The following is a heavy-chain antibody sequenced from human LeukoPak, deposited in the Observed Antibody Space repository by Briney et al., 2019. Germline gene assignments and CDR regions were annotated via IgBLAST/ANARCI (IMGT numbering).Heavy chain of an antibody. J-gene: IGHJ6*03. CDR1: GGTFSSYA. D-gene: IGHD4-17*01. Sequence: SVKVSCKASGGTFSSYAISWVRQAPGQGLEWMGRIIPIFGTANYAQKFQGRVTITTDESTSTAYMELSSLRSEDTAVYYCARGDYGDYFPYRGAYYYYYMDVWGKGTTVTVSS. CDR2: IIPIFGTA. CDR3: ARGDYGDYFPYRGAYYYYYMDV. V-gene: IGHV1-69*05.